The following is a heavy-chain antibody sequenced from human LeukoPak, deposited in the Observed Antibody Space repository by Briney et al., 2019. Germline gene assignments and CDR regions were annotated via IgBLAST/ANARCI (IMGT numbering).Heavy chain of an antibody. CDR3: ARAVWLGIDY. J-gene: IGHJ4*02. D-gene: IGHD6-19*01. V-gene: IGHV4-39*01. Sequence: SETLSLTCTVSGGSISSSSYYWGWIRQPPGKGLEWLGSIYYSGSTYYNPSLKSRVTISVDTSKNQFSLKLSSVTAADTTVYYCARAVWLGIDYWGQGTLVTVSS. CDR1: GGSISSSSYY. CDR2: IYYSGST.